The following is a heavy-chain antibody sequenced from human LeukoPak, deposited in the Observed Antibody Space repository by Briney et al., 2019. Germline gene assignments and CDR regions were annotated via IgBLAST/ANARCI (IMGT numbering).Heavy chain of an antibody. J-gene: IGHJ4*02. V-gene: IGHV1-58*02. CDR3: AAMYYYDSSGYYSQYYFDY. CDR2: IVLRSGNT. D-gene: IGHD3-22*01. Sequence: SVKVSCKASGFTFTSSAMQWVRQARGQPLEWIGWIVLRSGNTNYAQKFQERVTITRDMSTSTAYMELSSLRSEDTAVYYCAAMYYYDSSGYYSQYYFDYWGQGTLVTVSS. CDR1: GFTFTSSA.